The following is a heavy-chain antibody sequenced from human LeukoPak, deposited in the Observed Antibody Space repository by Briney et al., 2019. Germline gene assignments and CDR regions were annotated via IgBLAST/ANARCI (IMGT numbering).Heavy chain of an antibody. V-gene: IGHV4-4*07. CDR2: IYTRVSP. J-gene: IGHJ3*02. Sequence: PSETLSLTCAVSGGSISSYYWSWIRQPAGKGLEWIGRIYTRVSPNYNPSLKGRVTISVDTSKNQFSLKLSSVTAADTAVYYCARDRGYYDYVWGSYRPDAFDIWGQRTMVTVSS. CDR1: GGSISSYY. CDR3: ARDRGYYDYVWGSYRPDAFDI. D-gene: IGHD3-16*02.